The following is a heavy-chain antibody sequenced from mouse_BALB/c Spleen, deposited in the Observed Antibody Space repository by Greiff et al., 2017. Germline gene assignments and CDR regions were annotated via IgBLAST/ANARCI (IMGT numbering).Heavy chain of an antibody. J-gene: IGHJ4*01. D-gene: IGHD1-1*01. CDR3: ARGGIYYYGSSYGSYAMDY. CDR1: GFSLTGYG. CDR2: IWGDGST. Sequence: VQLQQSGPGLVAPSQSLSITCTVSGFSLTGYGVNWVRQPPGKGLEWLGMIWGDGSTDYNSALKSRLSISKDNSKSQVFLKMNSLQTDDTARYYCARGGIYYYGSSYGSYAMDYWGQGTSVTVSS. V-gene: IGHV2-6-7*01.